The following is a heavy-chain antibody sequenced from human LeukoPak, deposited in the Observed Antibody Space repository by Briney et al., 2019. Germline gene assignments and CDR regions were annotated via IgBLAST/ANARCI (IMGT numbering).Heavy chain of an antibody. CDR1: GGSISSYY. CDR3: AMQPRPNLGYYYGMDV. D-gene: IGHD1-14*01. CDR2: IYYSGST. J-gene: IGHJ6*02. Sequence: SETLSLTCTVSGGSISSYYWSWIRQPPGKGLEWIGYIYYSGSTNYNPSLKSRVTISVDTSKNQFSPKLSSVTAADTAVYYCAMQPRPNLGYYYGMDVWGQGTTVTVSS. V-gene: IGHV4-59*01.